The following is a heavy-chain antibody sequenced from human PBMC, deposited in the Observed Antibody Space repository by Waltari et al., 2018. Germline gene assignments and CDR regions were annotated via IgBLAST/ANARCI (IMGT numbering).Heavy chain of an antibody. CDR2: IYYSGST. V-gene: IGHV4-39*01. Sequence: QLQLQESGPGLVKPSETLSLTCTVSGGSISSSSYYWGWSRQPPGKGLEWIGSIYYSGSTYYNPSLKSRVTISVDTSKNQFSLKLSSVTAADTAVYYCARLGRVAAPYAYWGQGTLVTVSS. D-gene: IGHD2-15*01. CDR3: ARLGRVAAPYAY. CDR1: GGSISSSSYY. J-gene: IGHJ4*02.